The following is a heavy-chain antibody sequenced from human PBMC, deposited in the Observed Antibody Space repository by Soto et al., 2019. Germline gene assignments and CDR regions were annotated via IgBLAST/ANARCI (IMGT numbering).Heavy chain of an antibody. CDR3: TRQRYDILTGYYLGAFDI. J-gene: IGHJ3*02. CDR1: GFTFSGSA. D-gene: IGHD3-9*01. Sequence: EVQLVESGGGLVQPGGSLKLSCVASGFTFSGSAMHWVRQASGKGLEWVGRIRSKANSYATAYAASVKGRFTISRDDSKNTAYLQMNSLKTEDTAVYYCTRQRYDILTGYYLGAFDIWGQGTMVTVSS. V-gene: IGHV3-73*02. CDR2: IRSKANSYAT.